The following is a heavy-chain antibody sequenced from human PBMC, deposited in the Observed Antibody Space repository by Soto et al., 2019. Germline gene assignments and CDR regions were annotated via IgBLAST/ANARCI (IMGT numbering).Heavy chain of an antibody. CDR1: GYTFTSYG. CDR3: ARDRVGASSRWYYYYYGMDV. J-gene: IGHJ6*02. Sequence: ASVKVSCKASGYTFTSYGISWVRQAPGQGLEWMGWISAYNGNTNYAQKLQGRVTMTTDTSTSTAYMELRSLRSDDTAVYYCARDRVGASSRWYYYYYGMDVWGQGTTVTVS. D-gene: IGHD1-26*01. CDR2: ISAYNGNT. V-gene: IGHV1-18*04.